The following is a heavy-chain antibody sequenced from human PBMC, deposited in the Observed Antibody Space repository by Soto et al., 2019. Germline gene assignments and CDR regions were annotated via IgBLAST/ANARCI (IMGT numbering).Heavy chain of an antibody. Sequence: GGSLRLSCAASGFTFSNAWINWVRQAPGKGLEWVSAISGSGGSTYYADSVKGRLTISRDNSKNTLYLQMNSLRAEDTAVYYCAKVGYYYDSSGYYYFDYWGQGTLVTVSS. J-gene: IGHJ4*02. V-gene: IGHV3-23*01. D-gene: IGHD3-22*01. CDR1: GFTFSNAW. CDR2: ISGSGGST. CDR3: AKVGYYYDSSGYYYFDY.